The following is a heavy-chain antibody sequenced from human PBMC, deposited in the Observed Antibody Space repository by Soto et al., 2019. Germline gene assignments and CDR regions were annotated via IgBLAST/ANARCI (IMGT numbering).Heavy chain of an antibody. CDR2: IYYSGST. CDR3: ARGPTYYDILTGLFFDY. Sequence: SETLSLTCTVSGGSFSSGSYCWSWIRQHPGKGLEWIGYIYYSGSTYYNPSLKSRVTMSADTSKNQFSLKLRSVTAADTAVYYCARGPTYYDILTGLFFDYWGQGSLVTVPQ. CDR1: GGSFSSGSYC. D-gene: IGHD3-9*01. J-gene: IGHJ4*02. V-gene: IGHV4-30-4*08.